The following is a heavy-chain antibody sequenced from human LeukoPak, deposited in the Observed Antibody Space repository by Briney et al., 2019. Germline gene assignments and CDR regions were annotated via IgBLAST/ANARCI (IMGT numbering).Heavy chain of an antibody. CDR1: GFTLSSYG. V-gene: IGHV3-30*03. J-gene: IGHJ6*02. CDR3: ARDGIGAWLQHPDYYYYYGMDV. D-gene: IGHD5-24*01. Sequence: PGRSLRLSCAASGFTLSSYGMHWVRQAPGKGLEWVAGTSYDGSNKYYADSVKGRFTISRDNSKNTLYLQMNSLRAEDTAVYYCARDGIGAWLQHPDYYYYYGMDVWGQGTTVTVSS. CDR2: TSYDGSNK.